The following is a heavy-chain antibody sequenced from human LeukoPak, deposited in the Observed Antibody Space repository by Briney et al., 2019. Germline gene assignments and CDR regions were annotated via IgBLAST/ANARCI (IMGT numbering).Heavy chain of an antibody. J-gene: IGHJ4*02. Sequence: SETLSLTCTVSGGSISSYYWSWIRQPPGEGLEWIGYIYYSGSTNYNPSLKSRVTISVDTSKNQFSLKLSSVTAADTAVYYCAKLGYYYGSGSYYYFDYWGQGTLVTVSS. CDR3: AKLGYYYGSGSYYYFDY. V-gene: IGHV4-59*08. CDR2: IYYSGST. D-gene: IGHD3-10*01. CDR1: GGSISSYY.